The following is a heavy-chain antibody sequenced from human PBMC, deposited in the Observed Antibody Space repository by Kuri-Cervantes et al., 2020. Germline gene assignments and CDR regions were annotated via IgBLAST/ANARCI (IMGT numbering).Heavy chain of an antibody. Sequence: GSLRLSCTVSGSSSSSYYWSWIRQPPGKGLEWIGYISYSGSTNYNPSLKSRVTISVDTSKNQFSLKLSSVTAADTAVYYCARIDYYGSGSYYLDPWGQGTLVTVSS. CDR1: GSSSSSYY. D-gene: IGHD3-10*01. V-gene: IGHV4-59*08. J-gene: IGHJ5*02. CDR2: ISYSGST. CDR3: ARIDYYGSGSYYLDP.